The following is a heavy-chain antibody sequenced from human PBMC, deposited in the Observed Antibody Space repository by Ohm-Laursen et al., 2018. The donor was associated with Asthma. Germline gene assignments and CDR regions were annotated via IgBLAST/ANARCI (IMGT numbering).Heavy chain of an antibody. CDR3: ARSACGGDYYYAFDI. CDR1: GGSISSYY. J-gene: IGHJ3*02. Sequence: SQTLSLTCTVSGGSISSYYWSWIRQPPGKGLEWIGYIYYSGSTNYNPSLKSRVTISVDTSKNQFSLKLSSVTAADTAVYYCARSACGGDYYYAFDIWGQGTMVTVSS. V-gene: IGHV4-59*01. D-gene: IGHD2-21*02. CDR2: IYYSGST.